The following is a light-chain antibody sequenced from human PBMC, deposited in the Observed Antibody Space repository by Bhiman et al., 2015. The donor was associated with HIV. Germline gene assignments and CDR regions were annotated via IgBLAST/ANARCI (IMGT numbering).Light chain of an antibody. CDR1: SSDVGSYNL. J-gene: IGLJ3*02. Sequence: QSALTQPASVSGSPGQSITISCTGTSSDVGSYNLVSWYQQHPGKAPKLMIYEVTKRPSGVSNRFSGSKSGNTASLAITGLQAEEEVDYYCQSYDSSLSAWVFGGGTKLTVL. V-gene: IGLV2-14*02. CDR3: QSYDSSLSAWV. CDR2: EVT.